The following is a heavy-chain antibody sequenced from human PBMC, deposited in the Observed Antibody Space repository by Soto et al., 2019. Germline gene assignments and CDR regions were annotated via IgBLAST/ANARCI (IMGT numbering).Heavy chain of an antibody. J-gene: IGHJ4*02. V-gene: IGHV3-30*18. CDR2: ISYDGSNK. CDR1: GFTFSSYG. CDR3: AKDPFNGLLSLGFFDY. D-gene: IGHD2-8*01. Sequence: GGSLRLSCAASGFTFSSYGMHWVRQAPGKGLEWVAVISYDGSNKYYADSVKGRFTISRDNSKNTLYLQMNSLRAEDTAVYYCAKDPFNGLLSLGFFDYWGQGTLVTVSS.